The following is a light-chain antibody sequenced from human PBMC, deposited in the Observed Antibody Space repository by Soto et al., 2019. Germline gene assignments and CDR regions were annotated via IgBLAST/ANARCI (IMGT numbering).Light chain of an antibody. CDR1: QSVSSSY. CDR3: QQYGSSPPYT. V-gene: IGKV3-20*01. J-gene: IGKJ2*01. Sequence: EIVLTQSPGTLSLSPGERATLSCRASQSVSSSYLAWYQQKHGQAPRLLIYGASSRATGIPARFSGSGSGTDFTLTISRLAPEAFAVYYCQQYGSSPPYTFGQGTTLEIK. CDR2: GAS.